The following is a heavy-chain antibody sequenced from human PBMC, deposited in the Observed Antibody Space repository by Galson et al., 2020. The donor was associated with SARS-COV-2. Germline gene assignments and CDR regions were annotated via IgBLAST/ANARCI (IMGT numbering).Heavy chain of an antibody. V-gene: IGHV3-9*01. CDR3: AKERSSSWRIYYYGMDV. Sequence: SLKISCAASGFTFDDYAMHWVRQAPGKGLEWVSGISWNSGSIGYADSVKGRFTISRDNAKNSLYLQMNSLRAEDTALYYCAKERSSSWRIYYYGMDVWGQGTTVTVSS. D-gene: IGHD6-13*01. CDR2: ISWNSGSI. CDR1: GFTFDDYA. J-gene: IGHJ6*02.